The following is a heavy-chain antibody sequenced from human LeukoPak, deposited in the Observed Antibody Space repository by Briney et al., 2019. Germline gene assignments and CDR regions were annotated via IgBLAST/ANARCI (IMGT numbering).Heavy chain of an antibody. CDR1: GFTFSDYY. CDR2: ISTSGRII. CDR3: VRDGRYCGGDCYLDY. J-gene: IGHJ4*02. V-gene: IGHV3-11*01. D-gene: IGHD2-21*02. Sequence: PGGSLRLSCAASGFTFSDYYMSWIRQAPWKGLEWVSYISTSGRIIYYADSVKGRFTISRDNAKNSLDLQMNSLRAEDTAVYYCVRDGRYCGGDCYLDYWGQGVLVTVSS.